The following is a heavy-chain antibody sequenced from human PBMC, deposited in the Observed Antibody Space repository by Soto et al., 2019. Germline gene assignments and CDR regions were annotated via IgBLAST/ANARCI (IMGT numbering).Heavy chain of an antibody. CDR2: ISSSSGST. CDR1: GFTFSDYY. Sequence: GGSLRVSCAASGFTFSDYYMSWIRQAPGKGLEDIEYISSSSGSTNYADSVKGRFTISRDNAKNSLYLQMSSLRAEDTAVYYCARDRGGYDRLYCYHGMHXWGQGTTVTVS. CDR3: ARDRGGYDRLYCYHGMHX. D-gene: IGHD5-18*01. V-gene: IGHV3-11*06. J-gene: IGHJ6*02.